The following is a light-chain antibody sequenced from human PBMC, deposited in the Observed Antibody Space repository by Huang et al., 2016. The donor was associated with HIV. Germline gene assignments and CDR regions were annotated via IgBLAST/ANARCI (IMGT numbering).Light chain of an antibody. Sequence: EIVMTQSPATLSVSPGERATLSCRASQSVNSNLAWYQQKPGQAPRLLIYGASTRATGSPARCSGSGSGTEFTLTISSLQSEDFAVYSCQQYNNWPLTFGGGTKVEIK. V-gene: IGKV3-15*01. CDR2: GAS. CDR1: QSVNSN. CDR3: QQYNNWPLT. J-gene: IGKJ4*01.